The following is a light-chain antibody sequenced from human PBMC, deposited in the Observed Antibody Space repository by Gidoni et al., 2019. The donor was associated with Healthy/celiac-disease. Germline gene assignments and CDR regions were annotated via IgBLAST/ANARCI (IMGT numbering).Light chain of an antibody. J-gene: IGKJ1*01. Sequence: EIVLTQSPGTLSLSPGERATLSCRASQSVSSSYLAWYQQKPGQAPRLLIYGASSRATGIPGRFSGSGSGTDFTLTIRRLEPEDFAVYYCQQYGSSPPRTFGQGTKVEIK. CDR3: QQYGSSPPRT. CDR1: QSVSSSY. V-gene: IGKV3-20*01. CDR2: GAS.